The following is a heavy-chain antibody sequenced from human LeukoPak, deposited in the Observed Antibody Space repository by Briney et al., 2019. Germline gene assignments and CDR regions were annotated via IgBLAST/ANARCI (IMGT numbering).Heavy chain of an antibody. CDR3: ARDNYYYDSSGSHPFDY. D-gene: IGHD3-22*01. CDR1: GGSLSSYY. Sequence: SETLSLTCTVSGGSLSSYYWSWIPQPAGKGLEWIGRIYTSGSTNYNPSLKSRVTMSVDTSKNQFSLKLSSVTAADTAVYYCARDNYYYDSSGSHPFDYWGKGTVVTVSS. CDR2: IYTSGST. V-gene: IGHV4-4*07. J-gene: IGHJ4*02.